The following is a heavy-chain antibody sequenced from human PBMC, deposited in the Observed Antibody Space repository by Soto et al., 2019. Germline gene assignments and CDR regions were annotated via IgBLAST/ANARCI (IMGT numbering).Heavy chain of an antibody. CDR3: AKDIYDRVPAAPFDY. D-gene: IGHD2-2*01. V-gene: IGHV3-30*18. CDR2: ISYDGSNK. Sequence: GGSLRLSCAASGFTFSSYGMHWVRQAPGKGLEWVAVISYDGSNKYYADSVKGRFTISRDNSKNTLYLQMNSLRAEDTAVYYCAKDIYDRVPAAPFDYWGQGTLVTVSS. J-gene: IGHJ4*02. CDR1: GFTFSSYG.